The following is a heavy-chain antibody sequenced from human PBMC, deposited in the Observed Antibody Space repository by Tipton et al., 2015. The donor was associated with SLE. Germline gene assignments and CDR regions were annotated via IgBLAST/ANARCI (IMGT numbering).Heavy chain of an antibody. V-gene: IGHV4-59*01. Sequence: TLSLTCAVSGGSIRNYFWSWFRQSPGKRLEWIGYVYDSGTTKYNPSLKSRLTISVDTSKNHFSLKLTSVTAADTAMYYCTRGARWFDDFWAGYPLGNWFDPWGRGTLVTVSS. CDR1: GGSIRNYF. J-gene: IGHJ5*02. CDR2: VYDSGTT. D-gene: IGHD3/OR15-3a*01. CDR3: TRGARWFDDFWAGYPLGNWFDP.